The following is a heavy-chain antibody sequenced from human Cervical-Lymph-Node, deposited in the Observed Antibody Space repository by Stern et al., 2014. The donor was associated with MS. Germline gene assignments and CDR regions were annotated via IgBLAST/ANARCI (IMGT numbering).Heavy chain of an antibody. CDR2: IHPGDSEV. J-gene: IGHJ4*02. D-gene: IGHD4-11*01. V-gene: IGHV5-51*01. CDR1: GYSFTNYW. CDR3: ARQLGHSNFLHY. Sequence: EQLVQSGAGVKRPGQSLKISWRASGYSFTNYWVAWVRQKPGKGLEWMGIIHPGDSEVRSSPSFQGRVTMSVDRSINTAYLQWSSLQPSDTAMYYCARQLGHSNFLHYWGQGVLVTVSS.